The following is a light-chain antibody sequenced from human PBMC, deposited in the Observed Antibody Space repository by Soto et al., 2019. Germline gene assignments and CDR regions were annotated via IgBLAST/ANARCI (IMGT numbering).Light chain of an antibody. CDR3: QKFNTAPLT. J-gene: IGKJ5*01. CDR2: SAS. CDR1: QDISVY. Sequence: DIQMTQSPSSLSASVGDRVTITCRASQDISVYLAWYQQKPGKVPKLLIYSASTLQSGVPSRFSGSGSGTDFTLTICSLQPEDVATYSCQKFNTAPLTFGQGTRLEIK. V-gene: IGKV1-27*01.